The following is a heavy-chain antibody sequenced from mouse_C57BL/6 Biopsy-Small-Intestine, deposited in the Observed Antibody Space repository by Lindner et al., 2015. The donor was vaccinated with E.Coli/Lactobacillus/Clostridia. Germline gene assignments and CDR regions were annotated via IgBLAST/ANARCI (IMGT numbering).Heavy chain of an antibody. J-gene: IGHJ4*01. CDR3: ARRGKYGSSYGAMDY. V-gene: IGHV1-18*01. Sequence: VQLQESGPELVKPGASVKIPCKASGYTFTDCNTDWVKQSHGKSLEWIGVINPYNGETTYNQRFKGKATLTVAKSSNTAYMELNSLTSEDSAVYYCARRGKYGSSYGAMDYWGQGTSVTVSS. CDR1: GYTFTDCN. CDR2: INPYNGET. D-gene: IGHD1-1*01.